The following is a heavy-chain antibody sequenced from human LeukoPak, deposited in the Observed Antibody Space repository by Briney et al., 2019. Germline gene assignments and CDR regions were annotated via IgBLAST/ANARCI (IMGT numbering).Heavy chain of an antibody. Sequence: ASVKVSCTASGYTFTSYGISWVRQAPGQGLEWMGWISAYNGNTNYAQKLQGRVTMTTDTSTSTAYMELRSLRSDDTAVYYCARDLLRSRYCGGDCYSPKGPGYWGQGTLVTVSS. V-gene: IGHV1-18*01. CDR1: GYTFTSYG. D-gene: IGHD2-21*02. CDR2: ISAYNGNT. J-gene: IGHJ4*02. CDR3: ARDLLRSRYCGGDCYSPKGPGY.